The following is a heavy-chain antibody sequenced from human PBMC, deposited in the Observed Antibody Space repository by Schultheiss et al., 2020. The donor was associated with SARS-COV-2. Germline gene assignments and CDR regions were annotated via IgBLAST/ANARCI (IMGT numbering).Heavy chain of an antibody. CDR1: GFTVSSNY. CDR2: ISSSSSYI. CDR3: ARAQVARGWLQLGPSDY. Sequence: GGSLRLSCAASGFTVSSNYMSWVRQAPGKGLEWVSSISSSSSYIYYADSVKCRFTISRDNAKNSLYLQMNSLRGEDTAVYYCARAQVARGWLQLGPSDYWGQGTLVTVSS. J-gene: IGHJ4*02. V-gene: IGHV3-21*01. D-gene: IGHD5-24*01.